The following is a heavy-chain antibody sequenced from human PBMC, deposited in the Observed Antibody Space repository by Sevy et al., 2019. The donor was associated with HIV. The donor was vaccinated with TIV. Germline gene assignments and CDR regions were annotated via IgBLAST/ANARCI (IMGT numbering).Heavy chain of an antibody. CDR3: ARRSPLSRYCTNGVCYPDRYYYALYF. CDR2: IDYSGST. J-gene: IGHJ6*02. Sequence: SETLSLTCTVSSGSISSYYWSWIRQPPGKGLEWIGYIDYSGSTNYNPSLKSRVTISIDTSKNQFSLKLNSVTAADTAVYYCARRSPLSRYCTNGVCYPDRYYYALYFWGQGTTVTVSS. CDR1: SGSISSYY. D-gene: IGHD2-8*01. V-gene: IGHV4-59*12.